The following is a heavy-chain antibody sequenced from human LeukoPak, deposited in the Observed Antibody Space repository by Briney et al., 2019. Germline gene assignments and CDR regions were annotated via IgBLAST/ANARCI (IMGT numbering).Heavy chain of an antibody. V-gene: IGHV1-69*04. J-gene: IGHJ4*02. D-gene: IGHD6-25*01. CDR1: GGTFSSYA. Sequence: SVKISCKASGGTFSSYAISWVRQAPGQGLEWMGRIVPILGIANYAQKFQGRVTITADKSTSTAYMELSSLRSEDTAVYYCARDLSGSPKGWGQGTLVTVSS. CDR3: ARDLSGSPKG. CDR2: IVPILGIA.